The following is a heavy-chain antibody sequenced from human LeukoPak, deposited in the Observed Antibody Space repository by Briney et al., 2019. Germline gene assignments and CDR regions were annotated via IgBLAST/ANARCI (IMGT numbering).Heavy chain of an antibody. CDR1: GFTFSNAW. Sequence: GGSLRLSCAASGFTFSNAWMSWVRQAPGKGLEWVSTISSSGGYIYYADSVKGRFAISRDTAKNSLYLQMTSLRVEDTAVYNCARLRDTVTSASDYWGQGTLVTVSS. D-gene: IGHD4-17*01. CDR2: ISSSGGYI. V-gene: IGHV3-21*06. J-gene: IGHJ4*02. CDR3: ARLRDTVTSASDY.